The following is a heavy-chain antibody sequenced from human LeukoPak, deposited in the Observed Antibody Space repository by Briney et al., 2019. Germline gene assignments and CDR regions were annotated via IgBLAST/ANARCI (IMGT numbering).Heavy chain of an antibody. V-gene: IGHV3-9*01. J-gene: IGHJ4*02. CDR1: GFTFDDYA. CDR3: ARDFGRWFIDY. Sequence: GGSLRLSCAASGFTFDDYAMHWVRQAPGKGLEWVSGISWSSGTIGYADSVKGRFTISRDNAKNSLYLQMNSLRAEDTAVYYCARDFGRWFIDYWGQGTLVTVSS. CDR2: ISWSSGTI. D-gene: IGHD4-23*01.